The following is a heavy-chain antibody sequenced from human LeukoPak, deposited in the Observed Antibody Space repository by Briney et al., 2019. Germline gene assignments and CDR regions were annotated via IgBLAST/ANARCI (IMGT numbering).Heavy chain of an antibody. Sequence: GASAEVSCKASGYSFTGYGISWVRQAPGQGLEWMGWISAYNGNTNYAQKLQGRVTMTTDTSTSTAYMELRSLRSDDTAVYYCARDCDRSGYYCYWGQGTLVTVSS. V-gene: IGHV1-18*01. D-gene: IGHD3-22*01. CDR2: ISAYNGNT. CDR1: GYSFTGYG. J-gene: IGHJ4*02. CDR3: ARDCDRSGYYCY.